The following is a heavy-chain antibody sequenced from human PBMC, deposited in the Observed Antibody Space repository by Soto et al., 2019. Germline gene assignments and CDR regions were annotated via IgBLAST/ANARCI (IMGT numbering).Heavy chain of an antibody. V-gene: IGHV4-34*01. Sequence: PSEALSVTCAVYVGSVSGNYRSWSCQPPGKGLEWIGEINHNGDTNYNPSLKSRITISVDTSKNPFSLKLTSGTAADTAVYYCASGRGVRGSIITTYYSYGLDVWGQGTTVTVSS. J-gene: IGHJ6*02. CDR2: INHNGDT. D-gene: IGHD3-10*01. CDR1: VGSVSGNY. CDR3: ASGRGVRGSIITTYYSYGLDV.